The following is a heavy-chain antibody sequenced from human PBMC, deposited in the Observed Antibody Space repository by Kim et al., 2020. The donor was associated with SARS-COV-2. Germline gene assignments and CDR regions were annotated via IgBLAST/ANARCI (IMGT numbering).Heavy chain of an antibody. CDR2: IGTAGER. D-gene: IGHD5-18*01. V-gene: IGHV3-13*04. CDR1: GFTFGGHD. CDR3: ARGIHQWLGVDV. J-gene: IGHJ6*02. Sequence: GGSLRLSCAASGFTFGGHDMHWVRQGSGKGLEWVSAIGTAGERFYSGSVKGRFIISRENGRNSLFLQMDSLKVGDTAVYYCARGIHQWLGVDVWGQGTTVTVSS.